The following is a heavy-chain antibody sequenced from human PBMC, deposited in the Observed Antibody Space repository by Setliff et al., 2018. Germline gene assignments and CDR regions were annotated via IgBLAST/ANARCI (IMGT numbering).Heavy chain of an antibody. D-gene: IGHD4-17*01. CDR1: GFTSSNAW. CDR2: IKSKTDGGTT. CDR3: TTSISEDYDYGENEGVYYYYYYMDV. V-gene: IGHV3-15*01. J-gene: IGHJ6*03. Sequence: GGSLRLSCAASGFTSSNAWMSWVRQAPGKGLEWVGRIKSKTDGGTTDYAAPVKGRFTISRDDSKNTLYLQMNSLKTEDTAVYYCTTSISEDYDYGENEGVYYYYYYMDVWGKGTTVTVSS.